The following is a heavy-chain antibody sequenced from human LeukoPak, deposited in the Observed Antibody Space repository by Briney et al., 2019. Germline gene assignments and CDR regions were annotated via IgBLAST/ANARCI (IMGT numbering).Heavy chain of an antibody. J-gene: IGHJ4*02. CDR3: AKGDYDSSPPDY. CDR2: ISWDGGST. D-gene: IGHD3-22*01. V-gene: IGHV3-43*01. Sequence: QPGGSLRLSCAASGFTFDDYTMPWVRQAPGKGLEWVSLISWDGGSTYYADSVKGRFTISRDNSKNSLYLQMNSLRTEDTALYYCAKGDYDSSPPDYWGQGTLVTVSS. CDR1: GFTFDDYT.